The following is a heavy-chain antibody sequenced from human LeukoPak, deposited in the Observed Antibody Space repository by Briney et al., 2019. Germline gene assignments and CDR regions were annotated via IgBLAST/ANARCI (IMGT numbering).Heavy chain of an antibody. CDR1: GGPISSGHW. CDR3: ARQLGYGMDV. D-gene: IGHD1-1*01. Sequence: SGTLSLTCAVSGGPISSGHWWTWVRQPPGKTLEWIGYIHYSGTTNYNPSLRSRVTISVDTSKNHFSLKLSSVTAADTAVYYCARQLGYGMDVWGQGTTVTVSS. J-gene: IGHJ6*02. V-gene: IGHV4-4*02. CDR2: IHYSGTT.